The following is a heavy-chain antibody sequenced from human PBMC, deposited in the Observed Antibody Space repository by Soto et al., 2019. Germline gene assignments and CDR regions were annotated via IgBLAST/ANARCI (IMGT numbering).Heavy chain of an antibody. CDR3: ARDGGLFGVVIGWGGIDP. Sequence: QVQLQESGPGLVKPSQTLSLTCTVSGGSISSGDYYWSWIRQPPGKGLEWIGYIYYSGSTYYNPSLKSRVTISVDTSKNQFSLKLSSVTAADTAVYYCARDGGLFGVVIGWGGIDPWGQGTLVTVSS. CDR2: IYYSGST. D-gene: IGHD3-3*01. V-gene: IGHV4-30-4*01. J-gene: IGHJ5*02. CDR1: GGSISSGDYY.